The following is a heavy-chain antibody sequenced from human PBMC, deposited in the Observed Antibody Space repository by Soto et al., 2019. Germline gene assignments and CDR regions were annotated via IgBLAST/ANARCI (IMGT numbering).Heavy chain of an antibody. J-gene: IGHJ6*02. D-gene: IGHD2-15*01. V-gene: IGHV3-30-3*01. Sequence: PGGSLRLSCAASGFTFSSFAMHWVRQAPGKGLEWVALVSYDGNNNYYADSVKGRFTISRDNSKNTLYLQMNSLRPEDTAVYYCAKGGCSGGTCYSGPTFSYYAMDVWGQGTTVTVSS. CDR3: AKGGCSGGTCYSGPTFSYYAMDV. CDR2: VSYDGNNN. CDR1: GFTFSSFA.